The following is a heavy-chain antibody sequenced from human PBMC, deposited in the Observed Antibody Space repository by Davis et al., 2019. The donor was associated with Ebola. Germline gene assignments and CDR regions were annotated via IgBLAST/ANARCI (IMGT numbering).Heavy chain of an antibody. CDR1: GFTFSDYY. CDR3: ARDHDYGDYRGYYYYGMDV. J-gene: IGHJ6*02. CDR2: ISSSSSYI. V-gene: IGHV3-11*06. D-gene: IGHD4-17*01. Sequence: GESLKISCAASGFTFSDYYMSWIRQAPGKGLEWVSSISSSSSYIYYADSVKGRFTISRDNAKNSLYLQMNSLRAEDTAVYYCARDHDYGDYRGYYYYGMDVWGQGTTVTVSS.